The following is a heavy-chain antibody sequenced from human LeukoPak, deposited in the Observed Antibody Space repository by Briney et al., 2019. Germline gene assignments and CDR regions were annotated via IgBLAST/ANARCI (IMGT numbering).Heavy chain of an antibody. D-gene: IGHD3-22*01. CDR3: AKRGVVIRVILVGFHKEAYYFDS. CDR2: ISGSGGTT. J-gene: IGHJ4*02. CDR1: GFTFSSYA. Sequence: PGGSLRLSCAASGFTFSSYAMSWVRQAPGKGLEWVAGISGSGGTTTYADSVKGRFTISRDNPRNILYLQMNSLRAEDTAVYFCAKRGVVIRVILVGFHKEAYYFDSWGQGALVTVSS. V-gene: IGHV3-23*01.